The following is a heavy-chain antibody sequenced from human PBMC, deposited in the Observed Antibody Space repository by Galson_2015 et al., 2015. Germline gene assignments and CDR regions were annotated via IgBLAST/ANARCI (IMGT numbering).Heavy chain of an antibody. J-gene: IGHJ5*02. CDR3: ARTAYDFWSGYTRWGWFDP. Sequence: SVKVSCKASGYTFTSYYMHWVRQAPGQGLEWMGIINPSGGSTSYAQKFQGRVTMTRDTSTSTVYMELSSLRSEDTAVYYCARTAYDFWSGYTRWGWFDPWGQGTLVTVSS. CDR2: INPSGGST. D-gene: IGHD3-3*01. V-gene: IGHV1-46*01. CDR1: GYTFTSYY.